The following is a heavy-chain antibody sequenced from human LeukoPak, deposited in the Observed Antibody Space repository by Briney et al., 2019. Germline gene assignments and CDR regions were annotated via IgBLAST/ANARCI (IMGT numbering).Heavy chain of an antibody. V-gene: IGHV3-30*18. CDR3: AKDRHCSGGSCYPGAYYYGMDV. Sequence: CLRLSCAASGFTFSSYGMHWVRQAPGKGLEWVAVISYDGSNKIYADSVKGRFTIYRDSSKNTLYLQMNSLRAEDTAVYYCAKDRHCSGGSCYPGAYYYGMDVWGQGTTVTVSS. J-gene: IGHJ6*02. CDR2: ISYDGSNK. CDR1: GFTFSSYG. D-gene: IGHD2-15*01.